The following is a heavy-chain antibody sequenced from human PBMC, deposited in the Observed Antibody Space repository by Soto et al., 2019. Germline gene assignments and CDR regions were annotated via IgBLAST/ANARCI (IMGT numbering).Heavy chain of an antibody. Sequence: QVQLQESGPGLVKPSETLSLTCTVSGGSVSSGTYYWSWIRQPPGKGLEWIGYVSYTGSTNYNPSLESRVTRSVDTSKNQFSLKLTSVTAADTAVYYCARDRILMVGGTIHTYYYYGLDVWGQGTTVSVSS. CDR2: VSYTGST. CDR3: ARDRILMVGGTIHTYYYYGLDV. D-gene: IGHD3-10*01. J-gene: IGHJ6*02. CDR1: GGSVSSGTYY. V-gene: IGHV4-61*01.